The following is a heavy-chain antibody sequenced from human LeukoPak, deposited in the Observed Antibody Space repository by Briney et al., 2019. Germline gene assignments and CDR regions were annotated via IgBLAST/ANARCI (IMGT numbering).Heavy chain of an antibody. CDR3: AKDIRHCSGTSCYPNFDY. D-gene: IGHD2-2*01. V-gene: IGHV3-23*01. CDR1: GFTFSSYA. Sequence: GGSLRLSCAASGFTFSSYAMSWVRQAPGKGLEWVSAISGSGGSTYYADSVKGRFTISRDNSKNTLYLQMNSLRAEDTAVYYCAKDIRHCSGTSCYPNFDYWGQGTLVTVSS. CDR2: ISGSGGST. J-gene: IGHJ4*02.